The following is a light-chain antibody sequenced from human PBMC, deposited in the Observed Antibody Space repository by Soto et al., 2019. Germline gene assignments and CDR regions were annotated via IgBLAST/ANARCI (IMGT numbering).Light chain of an antibody. V-gene: IGKV3-20*01. CDR1: QSVDHSY. Sequence: EIVLTQSPGTLSFSPGEGATLACRASQSVDHSYLAWYQQKPGQAPTLLIFGASSRVTGIPARFSGSGSGTDFTLTIIRMEPEDVAVYYRQKYGRSLMYTFGHGTKMELK. CDR2: GAS. J-gene: IGKJ2*01. CDR3: QKYGRSLMYT.